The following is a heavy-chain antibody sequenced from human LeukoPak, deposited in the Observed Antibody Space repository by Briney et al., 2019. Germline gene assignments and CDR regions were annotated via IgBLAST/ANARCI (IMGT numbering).Heavy chain of an antibody. CDR1: GASFSGYY. D-gene: IGHD3-3*01. J-gene: IGHJ4*02. CDR3: ARHAYYDFWSGYPYYFDY. Sequence: SETLSLTCGVYGASFSGYYWNWIRQPPGKGLEWIGEINDSGSINYNSSLKSRVTISVDTSKNQFSLKLSSVTAADTAVYYCARHAYYDFWSGYPYYFDYWGQGTLVTVSS. V-gene: IGHV4-34*01. CDR2: INDSGSI.